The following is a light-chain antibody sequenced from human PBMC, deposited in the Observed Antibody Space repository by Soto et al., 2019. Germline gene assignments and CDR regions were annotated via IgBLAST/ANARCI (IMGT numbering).Light chain of an antibody. V-gene: IGLV1-44*01. CDR3: AAWDDSQNGRV. CDR2: RGD. CDR1: SSNIGSNT. J-gene: IGLJ1*01. Sequence: QSVLTQPPSASGTPGQRVTISCSGSSSNIGSNTLNWYRQLPGTAPKLLIYRGDQRPSGVPDRFSGSKSGTSASLAISGLQSEDEAEYYCAAWDDSQNGRVFGTGTKVTV.